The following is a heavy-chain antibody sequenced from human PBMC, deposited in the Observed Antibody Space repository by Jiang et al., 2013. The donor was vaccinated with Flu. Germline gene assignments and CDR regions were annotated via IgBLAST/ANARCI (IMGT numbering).Heavy chain of an antibody. Sequence: SGAEVKRPGESLRISCKGSGYSFVGYWIGWVRQMPGKGLEWMGIIYPGDSDTRYSPSFQGQVTISVDNSISTVYLQWNSLKASDTAIYYCARIRGELGALNYYYYGMDVWGKGTTVTVSS. CDR3: ARIRGELGALNYYYYGMDV. J-gene: IGHJ6*04. V-gene: IGHV5-51*01. CDR1: GYSFVGYW. D-gene: IGHD1-7*01. CDR2: IYPGDSDT.